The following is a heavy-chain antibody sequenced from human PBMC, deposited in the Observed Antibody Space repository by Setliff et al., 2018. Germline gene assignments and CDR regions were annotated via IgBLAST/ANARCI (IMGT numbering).Heavy chain of an antibody. CDR2: VSPIDDGKP. D-gene: IGHD6-25*01. V-gene: IGHV1-8*01. CDR1: GYSFTSYD. J-gene: IGHJ4*02. CDR3: ARAGLAAAGRKGVFDH. Sequence: ASVKVSCKASGYSFTSYDINWVRLAAGQGLEWMGWVSPIDDGKPGYAQKLQGRVTITWVTSISTAYMELNSLTSDDTAVYYCARAGLAAAGRKGVFDHWGQGTLVTVSS.